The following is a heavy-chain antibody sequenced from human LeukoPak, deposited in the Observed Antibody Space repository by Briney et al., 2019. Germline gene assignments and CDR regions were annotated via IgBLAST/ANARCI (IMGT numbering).Heavy chain of an antibody. V-gene: IGHV4-59*01. CDR3: ASEFLRYSYGYNY. Sequence: SETLSLTCTVSGDSISSYYWSWIRQPPGKGLEWIGYIYNSGSTNYNPSLKSRVTISVDTSKNQFSLKLSSVTAADTAVYYCASEFLRYSYGYNYWGQGTLVTVSS. J-gene: IGHJ4*02. D-gene: IGHD5-18*01. CDR1: GDSISSYY. CDR2: IYNSGST.